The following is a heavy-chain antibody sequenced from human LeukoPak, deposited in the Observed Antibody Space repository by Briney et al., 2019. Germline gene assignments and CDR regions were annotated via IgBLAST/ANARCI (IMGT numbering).Heavy chain of an antibody. Sequence: GGSLRLSCAASGFTFSSYSMNWVRQAPGKGLEWVSSISSSSSYIYYADSVKGRFTISRDNAKNSLYLQMSSLRAEDTAVYYCARGRKGIVVVPAANWFDPWGQGTLVTVSS. J-gene: IGHJ5*02. V-gene: IGHV3-21*01. D-gene: IGHD2-2*01. CDR2: ISSSSSYI. CDR3: ARGRKGIVVVPAANWFDP. CDR1: GFTFSSYS.